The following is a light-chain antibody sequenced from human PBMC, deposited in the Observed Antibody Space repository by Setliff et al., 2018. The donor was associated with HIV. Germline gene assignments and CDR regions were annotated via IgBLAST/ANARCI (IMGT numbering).Light chain of an antibody. CDR2: EVS. J-gene: IGLJ1*01. CDR3: SSYTSSGTLG. V-gene: IGLV2-14*01. Sequence: QSALTQPASVSGSPGQSITISCSGTSSDVGAYTYVSWYQHHPGKAPKLLIYEVSNRPSGVSNRFSGSKSGNTASLTISGLQAEDEADYYCSSYTSSGTLGFGTGTKV. CDR1: SSDVGAYTY.